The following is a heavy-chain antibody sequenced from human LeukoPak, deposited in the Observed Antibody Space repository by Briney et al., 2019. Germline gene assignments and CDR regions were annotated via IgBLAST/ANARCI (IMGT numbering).Heavy chain of an antibody. Sequence: GESLKISCKGSAYSFTSYWIGWVRQMPGKGLEWMGNIYPGDSDTRYSPSFQGQVTISADKSISTAYLQWSSLKASDTAMYYCARQDRYCSSTSCYFYFDYWGQGTLVTVSS. V-gene: IGHV5-51*01. J-gene: IGHJ4*02. D-gene: IGHD2-2*01. CDR3: ARQDRYCSSTSCYFYFDY. CDR2: IYPGDSDT. CDR1: AYSFTSYW.